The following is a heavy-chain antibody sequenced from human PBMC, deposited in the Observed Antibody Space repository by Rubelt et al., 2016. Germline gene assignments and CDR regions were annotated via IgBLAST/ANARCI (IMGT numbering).Heavy chain of an antibody. CDR3: ARLEYSSSSFDY. V-gene: IGHV4-38-2*02. Sequence: KPSETLSLTCTVSGYSISSGYYWGWIRQPPGKGLEWIGSIYHSGSTYYNPSLKSRVTISVDTSKNQFSLKLSSVTAADTALYYCARLEYSSSSFDYWGQGTLVTVSS. CDR2: IYHSGST. CDR1: GYSISSGYY. J-gene: IGHJ4*02. D-gene: IGHD6-6*01.